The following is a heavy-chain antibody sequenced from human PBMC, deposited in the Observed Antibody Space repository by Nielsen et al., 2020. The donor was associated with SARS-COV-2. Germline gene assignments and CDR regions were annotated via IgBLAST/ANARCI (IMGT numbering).Heavy chain of an antibody. CDR2: ISSSGSTI. CDR3: ARELRNSLYYYYGMDV. Sequence: GESLKISCAASGFTFSSYAMNWVRQAPGKGLEWVSYISSSGSTIYYADSVKGRFTISRDNAKNSLYLQMNSLRAEDTAVYYCARELRNSLYYYYGMDVWGQGTTVTVSS. CDR1: GFTFSSYA. V-gene: IGHV3-48*03. D-gene: IGHD4-23*01. J-gene: IGHJ6*02.